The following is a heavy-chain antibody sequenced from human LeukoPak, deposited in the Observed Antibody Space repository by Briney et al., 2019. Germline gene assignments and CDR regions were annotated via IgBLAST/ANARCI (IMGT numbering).Heavy chain of an antibody. J-gene: IGHJ6*02. CDR3: ARGSAYGDSKDYCGMDV. CDR2: ISAYNGNT. D-gene: IGHD4-17*01. CDR1: GYTFTSYG. Sequence: ASVKVSCKASGYTFTSYGISWVRQAPGQGLEWMGWISAYNGNTNYAQKLQGRVTMTTDTSTSTAYMELRSLRSDDTAVYYCARGSAYGDSKDYCGMDVWGQGTTVTVSS. V-gene: IGHV1-18*01.